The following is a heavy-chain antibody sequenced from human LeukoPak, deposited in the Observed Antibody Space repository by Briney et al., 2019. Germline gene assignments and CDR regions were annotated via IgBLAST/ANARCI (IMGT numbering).Heavy chain of an antibody. CDR2: IYSGGST. CDR1: GFTVSSDS. Sequence: GGSLRLSCTVSGFTVSSDSMSWVRQAPGKGLEWVSFIYSGGSTHYSDFVKGRFTISRDNSKNTLYLQMNSLTAEDTAIYYCAKATGTLGNWGQGTLVTVSS. J-gene: IGHJ4*02. D-gene: IGHD1-1*01. V-gene: IGHV3-53*01. CDR3: AKATGTLGN.